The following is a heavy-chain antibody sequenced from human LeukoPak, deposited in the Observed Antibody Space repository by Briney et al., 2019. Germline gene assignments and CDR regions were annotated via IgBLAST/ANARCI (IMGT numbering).Heavy chain of an antibody. V-gene: IGHV4-39*01. J-gene: IGHJ4*02. CDR2: IYYSGST. CDR1: GGSLSSRSYS. D-gene: IGHD2-8*02. CDR3: ARGGLYCPFDY. Sequence: SETLSLTCTVSGGSLSSRSYSWGWIRQSPGKGLECIGSIYYSGSTYYNLSLKSRVTISVDTSKNQFSLKLSSVTAAGTAVYYCARGGLYCPFDYWGQGTLVTVSS.